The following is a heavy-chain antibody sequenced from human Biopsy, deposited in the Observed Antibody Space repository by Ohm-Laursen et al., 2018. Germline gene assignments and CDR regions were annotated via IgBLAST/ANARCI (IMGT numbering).Heavy chain of an antibody. D-gene: IGHD4-23*01. CDR3: ARDWGGDYGGNIDYYYFYGMDV. Sequence: SLRLSCAASGFTFSSYGMHWVRQAPGKGLEWVAVIWYDGSRQYYADSVKGRFTISRDNAQNTLYLQMNRLRADDTAVYYCARDWGGDYGGNIDYYYFYGMDVWGQGTTVTVSS. CDR1: GFTFSSYG. V-gene: IGHV3-33*01. J-gene: IGHJ6*02. CDR2: IWYDGSRQ.